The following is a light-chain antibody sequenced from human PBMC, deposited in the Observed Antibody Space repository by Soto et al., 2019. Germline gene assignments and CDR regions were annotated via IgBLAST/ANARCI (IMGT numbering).Light chain of an antibody. CDR2: RND. CDR1: SSNIGNNN. J-gene: IGLJ2*01. V-gene: IGLV1-47*01. Sequence: QSVLTQPPSASGTPGQRVTISCSGSSSNIGNNNVFWYQQLPGTAPKLLIYRNDQRPSGVPDRFSGSKSGTSASLAISGLRSEDEADYYCAAWDDSLSGPVFGGGTKVTVL. CDR3: AAWDDSLSGPV.